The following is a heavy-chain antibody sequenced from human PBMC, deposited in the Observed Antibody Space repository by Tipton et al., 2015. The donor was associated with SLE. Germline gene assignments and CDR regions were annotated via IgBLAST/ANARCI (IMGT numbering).Heavy chain of an antibody. CDR2: ISGSGGST. Sequence: SLRLSCAASGFTFSSYAMNWVRQAPGKGLEWVSVISGSGGSTDYADSVKGRFTISRDNAKNTVFLQMSSLRDEDTAVYYCARDGHQYYFDYWGQGTLVTVSS. CDR1: GFTFSSYA. V-gene: IGHV3-23*01. J-gene: IGHJ4*02. CDR3: ARDGHQYYFDY. D-gene: IGHD2-2*01.